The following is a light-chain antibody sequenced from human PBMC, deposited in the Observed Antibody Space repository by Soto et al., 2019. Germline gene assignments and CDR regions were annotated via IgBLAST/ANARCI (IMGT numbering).Light chain of an antibody. CDR1: SSNIGAGYD. J-gene: IGLJ1*01. Sequence: QSVLTQPPSVSGAPGQRVTISCTGSSSNIGAGYDVHWYQQLPGTAPKLLIYDNTNRPSGVPDRFSGSKSGTSASLAITGLKVEFEAVYYCQSYDRSLGVSRVFGTGTKVTAL. V-gene: IGLV1-40*01. CDR2: DNT. CDR3: QSYDRSLGVSRV.